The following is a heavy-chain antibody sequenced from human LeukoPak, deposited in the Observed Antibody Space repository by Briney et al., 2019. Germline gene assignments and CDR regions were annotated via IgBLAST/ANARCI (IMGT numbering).Heavy chain of an antibody. J-gene: IGHJ6*02. Sequence: GGSLRLSCAASGFTFDDYAMHWVRQAPGKGLEWVSGISWNSGSIGYADSVKGRFTISRDNSKNTLYLQMNSLRAEDTAVYYCVAEASGMDVWGQGTTVTVSS. CDR2: ISWNSGSI. CDR1: GFTFDDYA. D-gene: IGHD2-21*01. CDR3: VAEASGMDV. V-gene: IGHV3-9*01.